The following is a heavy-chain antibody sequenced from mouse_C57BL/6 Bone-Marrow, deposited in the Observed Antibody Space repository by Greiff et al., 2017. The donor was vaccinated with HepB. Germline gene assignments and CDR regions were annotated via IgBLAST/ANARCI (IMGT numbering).Heavy chain of an antibody. V-gene: IGHV1-74*01. CDR2: IHPSDSDT. Sequence: QVQLQQPGAELVKPGASVKVSCKASGYTFTSYWMHWVKQRPGQGLEWIGRIHPSDSDTNYNQKFKGKATLTVDKSSSTAYMKLSSLTSEDSAVYYCAIHGSSPYWYFDVWGTGTTVTVSS. J-gene: IGHJ1*03. CDR1: GYTFTSYW. D-gene: IGHD1-1*01. CDR3: AIHGSSPYWYFDV.